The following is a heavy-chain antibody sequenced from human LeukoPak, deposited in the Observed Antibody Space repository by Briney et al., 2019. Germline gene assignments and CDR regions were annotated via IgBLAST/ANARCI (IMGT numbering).Heavy chain of an antibody. J-gene: IGHJ3*02. V-gene: IGHV3-66*01. D-gene: IGHD3-22*01. CDR2: IYSGGST. CDR1: GFTVSSNY. CDR3: ARVITYYYDSSGYTDAFDI. Sequence: GGSLRLSCAASGFTVSSNYMSWVRQAPGKGLEWVSVIYSGGSTYYADSVKGRFTISRDNSKNTLYLQMNSLRAEDTALYYCARVITYYYDSSGYTDAFDIWGQGTMVTVSS.